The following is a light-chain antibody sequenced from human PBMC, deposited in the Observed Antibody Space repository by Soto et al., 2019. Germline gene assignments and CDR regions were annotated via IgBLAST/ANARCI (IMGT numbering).Light chain of an antibody. V-gene: IGKV3-15*01. CDR3: HQYYNRPPWT. CDR1: RSVDTD. CDR2: ATS. J-gene: IGKJ1*01. Sequence: EILMTQSPATLSVSPDDSATLSCMASRSVDTDLAWYQQKPGQAPRLLVFATSARATGVPDRFRGSRSGTDFTLTISSLQPEDSATYYCHQYYNRPPWTFGQGTKVDIK.